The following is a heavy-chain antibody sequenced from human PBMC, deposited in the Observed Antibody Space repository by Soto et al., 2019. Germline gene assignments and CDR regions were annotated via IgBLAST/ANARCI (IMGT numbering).Heavy chain of an antibody. J-gene: IGHJ4*02. V-gene: IGHV5-51*01. Sequence: GESLKISCKSSGYTFTSYWFGWVRQMPGKGLECMGIIYPGDSDTRYSPSFQGQVTISADKSISTAYLQWSSLKASDTAMYYCARLLASSTWSAFDYWGQGTLVTVSS. CDR3: ARLLASSTWSAFDY. CDR1: GYTFTSYW. CDR2: IYPGDSDT. D-gene: IGHD6-13*01.